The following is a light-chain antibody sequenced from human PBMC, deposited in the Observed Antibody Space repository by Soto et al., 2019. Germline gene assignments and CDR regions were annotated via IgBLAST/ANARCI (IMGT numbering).Light chain of an antibody. J-gene: IGKJ5*01. V-gene: IGKV3-11*01. CDR1: QSVSKY. CDR3: HQRSNWPIT. Sequence: EIVLTQSPATLSLSPGERATLSCRASQSVSKYLAWYQQKPGQAPRLLIYDASNRAAGIPARFSGSGSGTDFTLTISGLEPEDFAVYYCHQRSNWPITFGQGTRLEIK. CDR2: DAS.